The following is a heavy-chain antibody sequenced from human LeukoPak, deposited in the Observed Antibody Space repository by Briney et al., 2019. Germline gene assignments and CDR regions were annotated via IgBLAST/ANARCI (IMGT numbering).Heavy chain of an antibody. CDR3: ATGYCSSTSCPLIENWFDP. D-gene: IGHD2-2*01. CDR1: GYTFTDYY. J-gene: IGHJ5*02. Sequence: ASVKVSCXVSGYTFTDYYMHWVQQAHGKGLEWMGLVDPEDGETIYAEKFQGRVTITADTSTDTAYMELSSLRSEDTAVYYCATGYCSSTSCPLIENWFDPWGQGTLITVSS. V-gene: IGHV1-69-2*01. CDR2: VDPEDGET.